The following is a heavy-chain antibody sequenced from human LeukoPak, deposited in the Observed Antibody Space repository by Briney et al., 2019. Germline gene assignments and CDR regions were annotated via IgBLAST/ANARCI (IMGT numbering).Heavy chain of an antibody. Sequence: PGGSLRLSCAASGFTFNDFAMTWVRQAPGKGLEWVSSIGDAGTYYADSVKGRFTISRDNSKNMLYLQLNSLRAGDTAMYYCAKNLGPFDVRGQETMVTVSS. CDR1: GFTFNDFA. CDR2: IGDAGT. V-gene: IGHV3-23*03. CDR3: AKNLGPFDV. D-gene: IGHD3-16*01. J-gene: IGHJ3*01.